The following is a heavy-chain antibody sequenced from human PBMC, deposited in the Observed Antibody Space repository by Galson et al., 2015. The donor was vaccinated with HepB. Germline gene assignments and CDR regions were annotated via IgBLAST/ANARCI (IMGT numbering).Heavy chain of an antibody. V-gene: IGHV1-18*04. CDR1: GYTFTSYG. D-gene: IGHD3-3*01. CDR3: ARGLYDFWSGYYSAQYYYYMDV. Sequence: SVKVACKASGYTFTSYGISWVRQAPGQGLEWMGWISAYNGNTNYAQKLQGRVTMTTDTSTSTAYMELRSLRSDDTAVYYCARGLYDFWSGYYSAQYYYYMDVWGKGTTVTVFS. CDR2: ISAYNGNT. J-gene: IGHJ6*03.